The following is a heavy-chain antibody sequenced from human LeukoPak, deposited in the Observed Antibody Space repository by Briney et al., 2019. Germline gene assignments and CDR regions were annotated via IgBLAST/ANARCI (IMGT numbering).Heavy chain of an antibody. CDR1: GGSISSYY. J-gene: IGHJ1*01. V-gene: IGHV4-59*08. Sequence: SETLSLTCTVSGGSISSYYWSWIRQPPGKGLEWIGYIYYGGSTNYNPSLKSRVTISVDTSKNQFSLKLSSVTAADTAVYYCARLGYSSSWYGTDFQHWGQGTLVTVSS. D-gene: IGHD6-13*01. CDR2: IYYGGST. CDR3: ARLGYSSSWYGTDFQH.